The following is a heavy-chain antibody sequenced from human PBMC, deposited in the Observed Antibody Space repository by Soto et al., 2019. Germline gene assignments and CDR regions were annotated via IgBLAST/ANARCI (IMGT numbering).Heavy chain of an antibody. Sequence: SQTLSLTCAISGDSVSSNSAAWNWSRQSPSSGLEWLGRTYYRSKWYNDYAVSVKSRITINPVTSNTQFSLQLNSVTPEDTAVYYCARGEQLVRGNDAFDIWGQGTMVTVSS. CDR2: TYYRSKWYN. D-gene: IGHD6-13*01. V-gene: IGHV6-1*01. J-gene: IGHJ3*02. CDR3: ARGEQLVRGNDAFDI. CDR1: GDSVSSNSAA.